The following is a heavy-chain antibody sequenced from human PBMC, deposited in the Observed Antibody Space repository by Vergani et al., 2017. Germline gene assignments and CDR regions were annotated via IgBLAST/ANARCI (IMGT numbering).Heavy chain of an antibody. CDR2: IYYSGST. V-gene: IGHV4-59*01. D-gene: IGHD6-6*01. CDR1: GGSISSYY. J-gene: IGHJ6*02. Sequence: QVQLQESGPGLVKPSETLSLTCTVSGGSISSYYWSWIRQPPGKGLEWIGYIYYSGSTNYNPSLKSRVTISVDTSKNQFSLKLSSVTPADTAVYYCAGKYSSRDYYYYGMDVWGQGTTVTVSS. CDR3: AGKYSSRDYYYYGMDV.